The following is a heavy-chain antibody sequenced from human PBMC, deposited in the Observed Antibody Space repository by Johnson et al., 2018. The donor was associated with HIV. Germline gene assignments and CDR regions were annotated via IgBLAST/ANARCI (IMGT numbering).Heavy chain of an antibody. Sequence: VQLVESGGGLVQPGRSLRLSCAASGFTFDDYAMHWVRQTPGKGLEWVATIKLDGSDKYYLDSVKGRFTISRDNGRNSLYLQMNSLRAEDTAVYYCARKGDAFDIWGQGTKVTVSS. V-gene: IGHV3-7*03. CDR3: ARKGDAFDI. J-gene: IGHJ3*02. CDR1: GFTFDDYA. CDR2: IKLDGSDK.